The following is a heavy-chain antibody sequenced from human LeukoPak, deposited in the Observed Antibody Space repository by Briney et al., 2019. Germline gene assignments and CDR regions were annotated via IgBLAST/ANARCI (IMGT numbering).Heavy chain of an antibody. V-gene: IGHV3-74*01. CDR3: ATDRSSIAVRPH. Sequence: GGSLRLSCAASGFTFSSYWMHWVRQAPGKGLVWVSRINTDGSTTNYADSVKGRFTISRDNAKNTLYLQMNSLRAEDTAVYYCATDRSSIAVRPHWGQGTLVTVSS. CDR1: GFTFSSYW. J-gene: IGHJ4*02. CDR2: INTDGSTT. D-gene: IGHD6-6*01.